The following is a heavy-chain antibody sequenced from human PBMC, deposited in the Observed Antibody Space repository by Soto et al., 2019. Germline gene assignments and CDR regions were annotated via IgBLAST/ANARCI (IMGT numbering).Heavy chain of an antibody. J-gene: IGHJ3*02. Sequence: WSXRLSCAAAGLTCISYKIKLLGHARGKGLEFISYISGSSNEIFHADSVRGRLTIYRENAKNSLYLQMKSMRDEDTDGFHCARLYLKNRGFDIWGQGTMV. CDR3: ARLYLKNRGFDI. V-gene: IGHV3-48*02. D-gene: IGHD2-2*02. CDR2: ISGSSNEI. CDR1: GLTCISYK.